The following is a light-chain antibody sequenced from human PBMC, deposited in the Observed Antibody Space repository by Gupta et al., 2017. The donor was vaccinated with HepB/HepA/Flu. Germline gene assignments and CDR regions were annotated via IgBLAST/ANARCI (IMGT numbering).Light chain of an antibody. CDR3: QQANSFPFT. CDR1: QGSSSW. Sequence: DIQMTQSPSSVPASVGDRVTITCRASQGSSSWLAWYQQKPGKAPKLLINAASTLQSGVPSRFSGSGFGTDFTLTISSLQPEDYATYYCQQANSFPFTFGPGTKVDFK. CDR2: AAS. V-gene: IGKV1D-12*01. J-gene: IGKJ3*01.